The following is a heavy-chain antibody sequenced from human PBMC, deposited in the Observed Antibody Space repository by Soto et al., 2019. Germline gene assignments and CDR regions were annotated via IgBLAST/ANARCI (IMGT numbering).Heavy chain of an antibody. CDR2: ISGSGVGT. V-gene: IGHV3-23*01. CDR3: ARGAARFHLPVDY. D-gene: IGHD3-10*01. CDR1: GFTFSSYA. J-gene: IGHJ4*02. Sequence: EVQLLESGGGLVQPGGSLRLSCAASGFTFSSYAMRWVRQAPGKGLEWVSAISGSGVGTYYADSVKGRFTISRDNSKKTLFLQMNSRRDEDTAVYYCARGAARFHLPVDYCGLGTLVTVSS.